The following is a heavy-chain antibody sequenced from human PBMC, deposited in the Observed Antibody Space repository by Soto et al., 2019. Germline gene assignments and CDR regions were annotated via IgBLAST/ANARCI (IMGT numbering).Heavy chain of an antibody. J-gene: IGHJ5*02. Sequence: VASVKVSCKASGYTFTGYYMHWVRQAPGQGLEWMGWINPNSGGTNYAQKFQGRVTMTRDTSISTAYMELSRLRSDDTAVYYCARGAHYPYPWFDPWGQGTLVTVSS. D-gene: IGHD2-2*01. CDR1: GYTFTGYY. CDR2: INPNSGGT. CDR3: ARGAHYPYPWFDP. V-gene: IGHV1-2*02.